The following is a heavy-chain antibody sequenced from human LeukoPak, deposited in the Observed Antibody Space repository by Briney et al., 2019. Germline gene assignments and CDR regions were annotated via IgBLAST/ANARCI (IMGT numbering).Heavy chain of an antibody. J-gene: IGHJ4*02. CDR1: GYTFTSYY. Sequence: ASVEVSCKASGYTFTSYYMHWVRQAPGQGLEWMGIINPSGGSTSYAQKFQGRVTMTRDTSTSTVYMELSSLRSEDTAVYYCARGRGGRIAAAASPSGYWGQGTLVTVSS. CDR2: INPSGGST. V-gene: IGHV1-46*01. CDR3: ARGRGGRIAAAASPSGY. D-gene: IGHD6-13*01.